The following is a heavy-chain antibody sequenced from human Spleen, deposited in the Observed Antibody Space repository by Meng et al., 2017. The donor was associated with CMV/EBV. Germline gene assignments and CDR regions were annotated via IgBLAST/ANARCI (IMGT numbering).Heavy chain of an antibody. CDR2: ISSSGGTI. V-gene: IGHV3-48*03. J-gene: IGHJ6*02. Sequence: GESLKISCAVSGFTFRNYEMNWVRQAPGKGLEWVSYISSSGGTIYYADSVKGRFTISRDNSKNTMYLQMNSLGAEDTAVYYCARKRGPSGSAAWGMNVWGQGTTVTVSS. D-gene: IGHD3-10*01. CDR3: ARKRGPSGSAAWGMNV. CDR1: GFTFRNYE.